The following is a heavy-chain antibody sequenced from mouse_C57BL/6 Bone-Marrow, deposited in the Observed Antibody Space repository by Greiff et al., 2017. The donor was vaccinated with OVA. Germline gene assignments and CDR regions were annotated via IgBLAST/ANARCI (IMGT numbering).Heavy chain of an antibody. Sequence: QVQLKQSGPGLVQPSQSLSITCTVSGFSLTSYGVHWVRQSPGKGLEWLGVIWSGGSTDYNAAFISRLSISKDNSKSQVFFKMNSLQADDTAIYYCASNWDVRFAYWGQGTLVTVSA. CDR1: GFSLTSYG. J-gene: IGHJ3*01. CDR2: IWSGGST. D-gene: IGHD4-1*01. CDR3: ASNWDVRFAY. V-gene: IGHV2-2*01.